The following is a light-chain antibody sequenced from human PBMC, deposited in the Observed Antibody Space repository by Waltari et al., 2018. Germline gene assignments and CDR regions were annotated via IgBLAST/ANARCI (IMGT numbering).Light chain of an antibody. J-gene: IGLJ2*01. V-gene: IGLV1-47*01. CDR3: AAWDDTLSGVV. Sequence: QSVLTQPPSASGTPGQRVTISCSGSSSNIGRSYVYWYQQFPGTAPKLLIYRNNLRPSGVPDRFSGSKSGTSASLAISGLRSEDAADYYCAAWDDTLSGVVFGGGTELTVL. CDR2: RNN. CDR1: SSNIGRSY.